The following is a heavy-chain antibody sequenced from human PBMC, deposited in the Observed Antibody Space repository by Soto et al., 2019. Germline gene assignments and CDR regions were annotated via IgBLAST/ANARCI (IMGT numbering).Heavy chain of an antibody. J-gene: IGHJ4*02. CDR1: GFSLSTSGVA. Sequence: XGPTLVNATQSLTLTCTFSGFSLSTSGVAVGWIRQAPRKAPEWLSFMFWDDDKRYSPSLESRLTITKDTSKNQVVLTMTNMDPVDTATYYCARIFDFWSGYYFSYWGRGSLVTVSS. V-gene: IGHV2-5*02. D-gene: IGHD3-3*01. CDR3: ARIFDFWSGYYFSY. CDR2: MFWDDDK.